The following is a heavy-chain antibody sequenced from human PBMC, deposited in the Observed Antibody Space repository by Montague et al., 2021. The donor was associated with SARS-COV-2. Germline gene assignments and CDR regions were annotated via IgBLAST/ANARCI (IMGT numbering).Heavy chain of an antibody. CDR3: ARELRATGTDY. J-gene: IGHJ4*02. CDR2: IWYDGSDQ. CDR1: GFRFSDYA. V-gene: IGHV3-33*01. D-gene: IGHD3-16*01. Sequence: SLSFSFDASGFRFSDYAMFWVRQAPGKGLEWVAVIWYDGSDQYYGDSVRGRFTISRDNSKNTLYLQMNSLRAEDTALYYCARELRATGTDYWGQGSLVTVSS.